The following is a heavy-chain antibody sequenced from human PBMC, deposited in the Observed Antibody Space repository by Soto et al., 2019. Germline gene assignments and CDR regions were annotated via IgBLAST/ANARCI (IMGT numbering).Heavy chain of an antibody. V-gene: IGHV3-48*02. CDR2: ISSSGSTI. CDR3: ARRGCSGCNCYANFDY. Sequence: EVQLVESGGGLVQSGGSLRLSCAASGFTFSSYSMNWVRQAPGKGLEWVSYISSSGSTIYYADSVKGRFTISRDNAKNSLYLQMNSLRDEDTAVYYCARRGCSGCNCYANFDYCGQGTLVTVTT. J-gene: IGHJ4*02. CDR1: GFTFSSYS. D-gene: IGHD2-15*01.